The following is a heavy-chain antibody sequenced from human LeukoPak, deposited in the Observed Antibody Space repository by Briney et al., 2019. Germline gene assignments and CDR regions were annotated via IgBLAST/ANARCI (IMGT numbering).Heavy chain of an antibody. V-gene: IGHV1-69*01. CDR1: GGTFSSYA. Sequence: SVKVSCKASGGTFSSYAISWVRQAPGQGLEWMGGIIPIFGTANYAQKFQGRVTITADESTSTAYMELSSLRSEDTAVYYCARENIVVVPAAMIEVGWDRNWFDPWGQGTLVTVSS. CDR3: ARENIVVVPAAMIEVGWDRNWFDP. CDR2: IIPIFGTA. D-gene: IGHD2-2*01. J-gene: IGHJ5*02.